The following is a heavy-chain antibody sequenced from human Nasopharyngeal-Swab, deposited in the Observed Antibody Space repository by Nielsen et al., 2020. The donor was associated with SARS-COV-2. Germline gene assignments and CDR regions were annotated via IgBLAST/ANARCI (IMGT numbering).Heavy chain of an antibody. CDR2: ISSSSSYI. Sequence: GRLLRLSCAASGFTSSSYSMNGVRQAPGKGLEWVSSISSSSSYIYYADSVKGRFTIPRDNAKNSLYLQMNSLRAEDTAVYYCAREMVGASFDYWGQGTLVTVSS. V-gene: IGHV3-21*01. CDR1: GFTSSSYS. CDR3: AREMVGASFDY. D-gene: IGHD1-26*01. J-gene: IGHJ4*02.